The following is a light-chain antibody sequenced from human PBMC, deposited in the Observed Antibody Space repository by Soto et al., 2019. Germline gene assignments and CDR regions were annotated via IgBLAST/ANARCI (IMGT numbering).Light chain of an antibody. CDR2: ATS. J-gene: IGKJ5*01. CDR3: EQYNNWPIT. CDR1: QSISRS. V-gene: IGKV3-15*01. Sequence: EIVLTQSPGTLSLSPGERATLSCRASQSISRSLAWYQQKPGQAPRLLIYATSTRATGIPARFSGSGSGTEFTLTISSLQSEDFAVYYCEQYNNWPITFGQGTRLEIK.